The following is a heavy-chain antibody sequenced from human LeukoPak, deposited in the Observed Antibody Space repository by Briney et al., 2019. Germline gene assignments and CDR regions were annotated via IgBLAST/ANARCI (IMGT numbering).Heavy chain of an antibody. CDR3: AKDRYCSSTTCDFDY. Sequence: GSSVKVSCKASGGTFSSYAISWVRQAPGQGLEWMGRIIPILGIANYAQKFQGRVTITADKSTSTAYMELSSLRSEDTAVYYCAKDRYCSSTTCDFDYWGQGTLVTVSS. J-gene: IGHJ4*02. CDR1: GGTFSSYA. D-gene: IGHD2-2*01. V-gene: IGHV1-69*04. CDR2: IIPILGIA.